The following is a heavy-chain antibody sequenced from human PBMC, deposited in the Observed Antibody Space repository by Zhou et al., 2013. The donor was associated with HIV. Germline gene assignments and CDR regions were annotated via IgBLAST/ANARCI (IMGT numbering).Heavy chain of an antibody. CDR1: GGTFNRDV. CDR2: IFPKYTIA. D-gene: IGHD3-16*01. J-gene: IGHJ6*02. V-gene: IGHV1-69*12. Sequence: QAHLVQSGAELKKPGSSVKVSCKASGGTFNRDVITWVRQAPGQGLEWMGDIFPKYTIANYAQKFQGRLTILADDSTTTAYMELSSLRFEDTAIYYCARGELAAVGFPYXLFVTITLLDVWGRRTDGHRLL. CDR3: ARGELAAVGFPYXLFVTITLLDV.